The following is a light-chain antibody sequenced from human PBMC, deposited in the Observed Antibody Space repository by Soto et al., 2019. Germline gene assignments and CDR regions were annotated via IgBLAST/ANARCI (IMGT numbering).Light chain of an antibody. CDR3: SSYAGSNNLV. CDR2: EVS. V-gene: IGLV2-8*01. CDR1: SSDVGGYNY. J-gene: IGLJ2*01. Sequence: QSVLTQPPSATGSPGQSVTISCTGTSSDVGGYNYVSWYQQHPDKAPKLMINEVSKRPSGVPDRFSGSKSGNTASLTVSGLQAEDEADYYCSSYAGSNNLVFGGGTKLTVL.